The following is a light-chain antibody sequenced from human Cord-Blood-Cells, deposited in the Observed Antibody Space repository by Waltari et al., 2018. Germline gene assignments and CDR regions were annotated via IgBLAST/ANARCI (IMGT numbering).Light chain of an antibody. J-gene: IGKJ1*01. CDR3: KQSYSTPWT. CDR1: QSISSY. Sequence: DIQMTQSPSSLSASVGDRVTITCRASQSISSYLNWYQQKPGKAPKLLIYAASSFQSGVPSRFSGSVSGTEFTLTISSLQPEDFATYYCKQSYSTPWTFGQGTKVEIK. V-gene: IGKV1-39*01. CDR2: AAS.